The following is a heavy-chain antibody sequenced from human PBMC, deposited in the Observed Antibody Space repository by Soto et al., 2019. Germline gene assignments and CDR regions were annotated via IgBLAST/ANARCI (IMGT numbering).Heavy chain of an antibody. Sequence: QVQLAQSGPEMKKPGASVTVSCKASGYTFISYGITWVRQAPGQGLEWVGWISPYNGDTNYAQRFQGSLSMTTDASTSTAYMYLRSLRSDDTAVYYCARAGGGYCTNGVCYGDNWFDPWGQGTLVSVSS. CDR2: ISPYNGDT. V-gene: IGHV1-18*01. CDR3: ARAGGGYCTNGVCYGDNWFDP. D-gene: IGHD2-8*01. J-gene: IGHJ5*02. CDR1: GYTFISYG.